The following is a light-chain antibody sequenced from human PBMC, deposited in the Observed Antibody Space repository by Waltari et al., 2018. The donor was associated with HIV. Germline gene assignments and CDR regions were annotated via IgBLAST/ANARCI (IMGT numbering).Light chain of an antibody. CDR1: SSDVGRYDH. J-gene: IGLJ2*01. Sequence: QSALTQPPSASGSPGQSVTISRTGTSSDVGRYDHVSWYQQHPGKAPKLLIYEVNKRPSGVPDRFSGSKSGNTASLTVSGLQAEDEAEYSCTSYAGINPVAFGGGTKLTVL. V-gene: IGLV2-8*01. CDR2: EVN. CDR3: TSYAGINPVA.